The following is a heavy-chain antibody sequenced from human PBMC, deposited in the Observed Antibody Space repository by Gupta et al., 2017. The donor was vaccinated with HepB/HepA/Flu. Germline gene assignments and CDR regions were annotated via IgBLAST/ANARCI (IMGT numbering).Heavy chain of an antibody. D-gene: IGHD6-19*01. J-gene: IGHJ4*02. V-gene: IGHV3-7*01. CDR3: ARAGYSSGYDY. CDR2: INRDGSEQ. Sequence: EVQLVESGGVLVQPGGSLRLSCAASGFTFSPYWMAWVHQSPGKGLRWVANINRDGSEQYYVESLKGRFTISRDNAKNSLYLHMNSLTAEDTAVYYCARAGYSSGYDYWGQGTLVTVSS. CDR1: GFTFSPYW.